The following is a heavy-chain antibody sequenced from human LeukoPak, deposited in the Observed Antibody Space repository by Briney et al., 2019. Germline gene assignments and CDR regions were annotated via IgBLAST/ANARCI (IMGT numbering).Heavy chain of an antibody. V-gene: IGHV3-64D*06. CDR1: GFTFSSYA. D-gene: IGHD5-12*01. CDR2: ISSNGGST. Sequence: GGSLRLSCSASGFTFSSYAMHWVRQAPGKGLEYVSAISSNGGSTYYADSVRGRFTISRDNSKNTLYLQMSSLRAENTAVYYCVRLSGYDPQPDYWGQGTLVTVSS. CDR3: VRLSGYDPQPDY. J-gene: IGHJ4*02.